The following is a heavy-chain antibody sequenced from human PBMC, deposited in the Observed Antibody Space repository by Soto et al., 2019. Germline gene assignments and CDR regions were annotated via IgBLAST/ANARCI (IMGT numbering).Heavy chain of an antibody. V-gene: IGHV1-69*01. CDR2: IIPVFGTA. CDR1: RVAFSKFI. D-gene: IGHD2-2*01. J-gene: IGHJ6*02. CDR3: AKVRYSSPMGYYYGMDV. Sequence: QAQLEQSGGEVKKPGSSVKVSYKASRVAFSKFIVTWVRQAPGVGLEWVGGIIPVFGTANYAQKFQGRVTITADESTSTSYMEVNNLRSEDTAVYYCAKVRYSSPMGYYYGMDVWGQGTTVTVSS.